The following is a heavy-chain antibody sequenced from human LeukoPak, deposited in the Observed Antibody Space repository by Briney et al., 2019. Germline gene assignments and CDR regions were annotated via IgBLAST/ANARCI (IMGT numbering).Heavy chain of an antibody. Sequence: PSQTLSLTCTVYGGSISSGSYYWSWIRQPAGKGLEWIVRMYTSGSTNYNPSLKSRVTISVDTSKNQFSLKLSSVTAADTAVYYCARDQVVVVPAARHYYYSMDVWGKGTTVTVSS. CDR2: MYTSGST. D-gene: IGHD2-2*01. CDR3: ARDQVVVVPAARHYYYSMDV. CDR1: GGSISSGSYY. V-gene: IGHV4-61*02. J-gene: IGHJ6*04.